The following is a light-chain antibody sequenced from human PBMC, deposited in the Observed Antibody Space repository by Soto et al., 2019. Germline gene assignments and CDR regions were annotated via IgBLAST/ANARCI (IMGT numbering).Light chain of an antibody. Sequence: EIVLTQSPATLSLSPGERATLSCRASQSVSSYFAWYQQKPGQAPRLLIYDASNRATGIPARFSGSGSGTDFTLTISSLEPDDFAVYYCQQRGNWPVTFGHGTRVDIK. J-gene: IGKJ1*01. CDR2: DAS. CDR1: QSVSSY. V-gene: IGKV3-11*01. CDR3: QQRGNWPVT.